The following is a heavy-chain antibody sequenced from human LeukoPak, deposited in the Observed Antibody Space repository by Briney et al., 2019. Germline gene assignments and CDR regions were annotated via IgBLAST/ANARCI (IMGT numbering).Heavy chain of an antibody. D-gene: IGHD3-22*01. CDR3: AKGLTYYYDSSGYSNWFDP. Sequence: HSGGSLRLSCAASGFTFSSYGMHWVRQAPGKGLEWVAVIWYDGSNKYYADSVKGRFTISRDNSKNTLYLQMNSLRAEDTAVYYCAKGLTYYYDSSGYSNWFDPWGQGTLVTVSS. J-gene: IGHJ5*02. CDR2: IWYDGSNK. CDR1: GFTFSSYG. V-gene: IGHV3-33*06.